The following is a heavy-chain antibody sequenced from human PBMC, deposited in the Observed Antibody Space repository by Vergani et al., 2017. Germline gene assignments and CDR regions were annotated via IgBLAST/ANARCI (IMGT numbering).Heavy chain of an antibody. D-gene: IGHD4-23*01. V-gene: IGHV4-39*01. Sequence: QLQLQESGPGLVKPSETLSLTCTVSGGSISSSSYYWGWIRQPPGKGLEWIGSIYYSGSTYYNPSPKRRVTISVDTSKNQFSLKLSSVTAADTAVYYCARLAYRYGGEDYFDYWGQGTLVTVSS. CDR1: GGSISSSSYY. J-gene: IGHJ4*02. CDR2: IYYSGST. CDR3: ARLAYRYGGEDYFDY.